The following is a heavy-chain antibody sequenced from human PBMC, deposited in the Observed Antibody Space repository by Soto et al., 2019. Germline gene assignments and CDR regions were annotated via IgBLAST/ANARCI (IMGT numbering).Heavy chain of an antibody. CDR2: IWYDGSTK. Sequence: QVQLVESGGGVVQPGRSLTLSCAASRFTFRNYGMHWVRQAPGKGLEWVAIIWYDGSTKYHADSLQGRFTISRDNSKNTLYLQMSSLRADDTAVYCCARYSYDSSGFSRGFEHWGQGTLVTVSS. CDR3: ARYSYDSSGFSRGFEH. D-gene: IGHD3-22*01. J-gene: IGHJ4*02. CDR1: RFTFRNYG. V-gene: IGHV3-33*01.